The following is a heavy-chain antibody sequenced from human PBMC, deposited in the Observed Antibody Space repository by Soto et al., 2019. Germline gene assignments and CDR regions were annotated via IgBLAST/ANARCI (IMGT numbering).Heavy chain of an antibody. D-gene: IGHD3-22*01. J-gene: IGHJ4*02. CDR2: IYHSGST. CDR1: GGSISSGGYS. V-gene: IGHV4-30-2*01. CDR3: ARGKYYYDSSGYYYDLGYFDY. Sequence: PSETLSLTCAVSGGSISSGGYSWSWIRQPPGKGLEWIGYIYHSGSTYYNPSLKSRVTISVDRSKNQFSLKLSSVTAADTAVYYCARGKYYYDSSGYYYDLGYFDYWGQGTLVTVSS.